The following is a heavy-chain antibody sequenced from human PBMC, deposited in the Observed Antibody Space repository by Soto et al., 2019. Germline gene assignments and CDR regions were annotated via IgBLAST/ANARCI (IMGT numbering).Heavy chain of an antibody. CDR1: GGSISNYY. D-gene: IGHD6-6*01. CDR2: ISYTGST. CDR3: AKGGTYSSLLIRDRFDP. V-gene: IGHV4-59*01. J-gene: IGHJ5*02. Sequence: QVQLQESGPGLVKPSETLSLGCTVSGGSISNYYWNWIRQPPGKPLEWIGYISYTGSTNYNPSLKSRVAILIDTSNNQFSLKLSSVTAADTAVYYCAKGGTYSSLLIRDRFDPWGQGALVTVSS.